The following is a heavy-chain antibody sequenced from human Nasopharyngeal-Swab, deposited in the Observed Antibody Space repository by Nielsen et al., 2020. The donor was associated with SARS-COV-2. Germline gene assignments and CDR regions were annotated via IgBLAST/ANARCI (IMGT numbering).Heavy chain of an antibody. CDR2: IYYSGSP. V-gene: IGHV4-59*01. CDR1: GGSISSYY. CDR3: ASSELEWLTPRYYYYYMDV. Sequence: SETLSLTCAVSGGSISSYYWSWIRQPPGKGLEWIGYIYYSGSPNYNPSLKSRVTISVDTSKNQFSLKLSSVTAAATAVYYCASSELEWLTPRYYYYYMDVWGKGTTVTVSS. J-gene: IGHJ6*03. D-gene: IGHD3-3*01.